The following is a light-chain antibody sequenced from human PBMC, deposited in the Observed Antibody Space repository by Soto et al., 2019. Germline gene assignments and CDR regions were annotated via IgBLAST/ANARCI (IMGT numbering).Light chain of an antibody. CDR3: QQYNNWPPET. CDR1: QTVRNN. Sequence: EFVLTQSPCTLSLSPGERATLSCRASQTVRNNYLAWYQQKPGQAPRLLIYAASTRATGIPARFSGSGSGTEFTLTISSLQSEDFAVYYCQQYNNWPPETFGQGTKVDIK. V-gene: IGKV3-15*01. CDR2: AAS. J-gene: IGKJ1*01.